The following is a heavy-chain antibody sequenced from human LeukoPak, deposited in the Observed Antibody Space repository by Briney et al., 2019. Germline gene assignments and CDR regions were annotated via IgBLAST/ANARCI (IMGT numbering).Heavy chain of an antibody. CDR1: GFTFSSYG. V-gene: IGHV3-30*18. D-gene: IGHD5-18*01. J-gene: IGHJ4*02. CDR2: ISYDGSNK. CDR3: AKDAPVGRYSYGEYDY. Sequence: GGSLRLSCAASGFTFSSYGMHWVRQAPGKGLEWVAVISYDGSNKYYADSVKGRFTISRDNSKNTLYLQMNSLRAEDTAVYYCAKDAPVGRYSYGEYDYWGQGTLVTVSS.